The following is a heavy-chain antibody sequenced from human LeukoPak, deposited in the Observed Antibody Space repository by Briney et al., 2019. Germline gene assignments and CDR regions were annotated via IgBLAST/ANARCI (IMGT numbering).Heavy chain of an antibody. D-gene: IGHD2/OR15-2a*01. CDR3: ARDQEYYFDY. CDR2: MNHSGSA. CDR1: GGSFSGYY. V-gene: IGHV4-34*01. Sequence: SETLSLTCAVYGGSFSGYYWTWIRQPPGKGLEWIGEMNHSGSANYNPSLKSRVTISVDTSKNQCSLRLSSVTAADTAVYYCARDQEYYFDYWGQGTLVTVSS. J-gene: IGHJ4*02.